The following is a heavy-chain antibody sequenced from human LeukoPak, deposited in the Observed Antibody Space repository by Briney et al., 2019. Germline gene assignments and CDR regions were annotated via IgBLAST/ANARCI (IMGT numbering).Heavy chain of an antibody. CDR3: AREEGYGDYGKHFDY. CDR1: GFTFSSYA. CDR2: ISYDGSNK. V-gene: IGHV3-30-3*01. D-gene: IGHD4-17*01. J-gene: IGHJ4*02. Sequence: GGSLRLSCAASGFTFSSYAMHWVRQAPGKGLEWVAVISYDGSNKYYADSVKGRFTISRDNSKNTLYLQMNSLRAEDTAVYYCAREEGYGDYGKHFDYWGQGTLVTVSS.